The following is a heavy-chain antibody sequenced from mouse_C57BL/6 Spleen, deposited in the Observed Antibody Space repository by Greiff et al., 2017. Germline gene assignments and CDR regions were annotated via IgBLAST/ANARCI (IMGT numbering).Heavy chain of an antibody. D-gene: IGHD2-4*01. Sequence: EVKLMESGGGLVKPGGSLKLSCAASGFTFSDYGMHWVRQAPEKGLEWVAYISRGSSTIYYADTVKGRFTISRDNATNTLFLQMTSLRSEDTAMYYCAREDYDSAMDYWGQGTSVTVSS. CDR2: ISRGSSTI. CDR1: GFTFSDYG. J-gene: IGHJ4*01. CDR3: AREDYDSAMDY. V-gene: IGHV5-17*01.